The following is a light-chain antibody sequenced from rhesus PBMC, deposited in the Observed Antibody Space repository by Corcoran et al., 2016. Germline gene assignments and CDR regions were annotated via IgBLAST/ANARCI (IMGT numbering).Light chain of an antibody. Sequence: DIQMTQSPSSLSASVGDTVTIPCQASQGITKYLSWYQPMPGKAPKLLIYGASTLQSGVPSRFSGSGSGTEFTLTISSLQPEDFATYYCQQHNGYPFTFGPGTKLDIK. CDR2: GAS. J-gene: IGKJ3*01. CDR3: QQHNGYPFT. V-gene: IGKV1-33*02. CDR1: QGITKY.